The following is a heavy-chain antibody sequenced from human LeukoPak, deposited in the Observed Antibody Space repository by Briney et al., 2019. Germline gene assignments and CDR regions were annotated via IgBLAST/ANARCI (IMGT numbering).Heavy chain of an antibody. CDR2: IYHSGST. J-gene: IGHJ5*02. D-gene: IGHD3-10*01. CDR3: ARVGITMVRGVSWFDP. Sequence: SETLSLTCAVSGGSISSSNWWSWVRQPPGKGLEWIGEIYHSGSTNYNPSLKSRVTISVDKSKNQFSLKLSSVTAADTAVYYCARVGITMVRGVSWFDPWGQGTLVTVSS. V-gene: IGHV4-4*02. CDR1: GGSISSSNW.